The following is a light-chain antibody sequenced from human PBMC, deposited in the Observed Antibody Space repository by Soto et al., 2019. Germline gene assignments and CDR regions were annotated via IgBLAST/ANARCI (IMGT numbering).Light chain of an antibody. V-gene: IGLV2-14*01. CDR2: DVS. J-gene: IGLJ1*01. Sequence: SVLTQPAPESGNPGQSISISCTGTRSDVGGFHVVSWYQQHLCKAPKVIIYDVSDRPSGVSNRFSGSKSGNTASLTLSGLQAEDEADYYCSSYPSISTYVFGTGTKVTAL. CDR1: RSDVGGFHV. CDR3: SSYPSISTYV.